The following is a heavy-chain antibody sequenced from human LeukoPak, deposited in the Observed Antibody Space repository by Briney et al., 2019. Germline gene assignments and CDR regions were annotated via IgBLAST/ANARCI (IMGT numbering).Heavy chain of an antibody. J-gene: IGHJ3*02. V-gene: IGHV1-69*13. CDR3: ARANSHRVKEAFDI. Sequence: SVKVSCKASGGTFSSYAISWVRQAPGQGLEWMGGIIPIFGTANYAQKFQGRVTITADESTSTAYMELSSLRSEDTAVYYCARANSHRVKEAFDIWGQGTMVTVSS. CDR2: IIPIFGTA. CDR1: GGTFSSYA. D-gene: IGHD4-23*01.